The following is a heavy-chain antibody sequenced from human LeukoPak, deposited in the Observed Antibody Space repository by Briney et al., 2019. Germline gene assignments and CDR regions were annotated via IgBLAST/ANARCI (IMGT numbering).Heavy chain of an antibody. D-gene: IGHD2-2*01. J-gene: IGHJ6*02. CDR2: ISYDGSNK. V-gene: IGHV3-30-3*01. CDR1: GFTFSSYA. Sequence: GGSLRLSCAASGFTFSSYAMHWVRQAPGKGLEWVAVISYDGSNKYYADSVKGRFTISGDNSKNTLYLQMNSLRAEDTAVYYCARDRGCSSTSCRPSDYYGMDVWGQGTTVTVS. CDR3: ARDRGCSSTSCRPSDYYGMDV.